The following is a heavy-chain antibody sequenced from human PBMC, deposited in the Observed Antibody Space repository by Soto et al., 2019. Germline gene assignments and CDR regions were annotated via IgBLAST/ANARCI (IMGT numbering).Heavy chain of an antibody. D-gene: IGHD2-15*01. V-gene: IGHV4-31*03. J-gene: IGHJ3*02. CDR3: ARGVAI. CDR2: IYYSGST. CDR1: GGSISSGGYF. Sequence: QVQLQESGPGLVQPSQTLSLTCTVSGGSISSGGYFWSWIRQHPGKGLEWIGSIYYSGSTYCNPSLNSRITISVDTSKNQFSLERSPVTAAYTADYYGARGVAIWGQGTMVTVSS.